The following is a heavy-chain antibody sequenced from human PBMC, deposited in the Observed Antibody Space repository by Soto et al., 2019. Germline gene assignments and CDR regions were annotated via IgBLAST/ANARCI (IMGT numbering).Heavy chain of an antibody. V-gene: IGHV3-73*01. CDR2: IRIKSNNYAT. CDR3: TRVSGGAAGRFDY. Sequence: GSLRLSCAASGFTFSASAMHWVRQASGKGLEWVGRIRIKSNNYATAYAASVKGRFTISRDDAKNTAYLQMNSLKTEDTAVYYCTRVSGGAAGRFDYWGQGSLVTVSS. J-gene: IGHJ4*02. D-gene: IGHD6-13*01. CDR1: GFTFSASA.